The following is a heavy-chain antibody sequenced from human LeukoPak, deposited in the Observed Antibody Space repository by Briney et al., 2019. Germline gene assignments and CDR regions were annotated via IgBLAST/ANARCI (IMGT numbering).Heavy chain of an antibody. CDR2: ISGYNGYT. Sequence: ASVKVSCKASGGTFSSYAISWVRQAPGQGLEWMGWISGYNGYTNYAQKFQFRVTMTTDTSTSTAYMELRSLTSDDTAVYYCARDKAVTTELTQYFHHWGQGTLVTVSS. CDR3: ARDKAVTTELTQYFHH. CDR1: GGTFSSYA. D-gene: IGHD4-11*01. V-gene: IGHV1-18*01. J-gene: IGHJ1*01.